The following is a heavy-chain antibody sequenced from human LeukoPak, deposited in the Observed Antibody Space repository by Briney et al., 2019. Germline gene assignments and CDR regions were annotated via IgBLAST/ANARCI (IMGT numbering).Heavy chain of an antibody. D-gene: IGHD2-21*02. V-gene: IGHV3-15*07. J-gene: IGHJ4*02. CDR3: TTDRDALRY. Sequence: PGGSLRLSCAASGFTFTNAWMNWVRQAPGKGLEWVGRIKSNSEGGTGDYAAPVEGRFTISRHDSESTMYLQMNSLKTEDTAVYYCTTDRDALRYWGQGTLVTVSS. CDR2: IKSNSEGGTG. CDR1: GFTFTNAW.